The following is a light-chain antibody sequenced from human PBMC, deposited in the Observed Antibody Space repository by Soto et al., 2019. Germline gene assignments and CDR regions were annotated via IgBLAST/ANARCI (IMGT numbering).Light chain of an antibody. J-gene: IGLJ2*01. CDR3: QSYDTTNVV. CDR2: ANN. Sequence: QSVLTQPPSVSGAPGQGITISCTGTRSNLGAGYDVHWYQQLPGAAPKLLIYANNKRPSGVLDRFSGSKSGTSASLAITGLQAEDEADYYCQSYDTTNVVFGGGTQLTVL. V-gene: IGLV1-40*01. CDR1: RSNLGAGYD.